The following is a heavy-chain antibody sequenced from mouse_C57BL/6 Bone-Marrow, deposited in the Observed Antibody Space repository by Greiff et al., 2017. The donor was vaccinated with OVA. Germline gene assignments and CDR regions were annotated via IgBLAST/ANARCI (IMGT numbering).Heavy chain of an antibody. V-gene: IGHV1-12*01. D-gene: IGHD1-1*01. CDR2: IYPGNGDT. J-gene: IGHJ4*01. CDR1: GYTFTCYN. Sequence: LQQSGAELVRPGASVKMSCKASGYTFTCYNMHWVKQTPRQGLDWIGAIYPGNGDTSYNQKFKGKATLTVDKSSSTAYMQLSSLTSEDSAVYFCARRVYYYGSSCAMDYWGQGTSVTVSS. CDR3: ARRVYYYGSSCAMDY.